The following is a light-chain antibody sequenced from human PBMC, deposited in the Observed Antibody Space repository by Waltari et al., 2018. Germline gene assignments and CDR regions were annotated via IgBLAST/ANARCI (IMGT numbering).Light chain of an antibody. CDR1: QSISSY. V-gene: IGKV1-39*01. CDR2: GAT. CDR3: QQSSESPWT. Sequence: DIQLTQAPSSLSASVGDRVTITCRASQSISSYLKWYQQKPGKAPKLLIYGATSLPRGVPSRFSGSRSGTDFTLTISSLQREDFATYFCQQSSESPWTFGQGTMMEI. J-gene: IGKJ1*01.